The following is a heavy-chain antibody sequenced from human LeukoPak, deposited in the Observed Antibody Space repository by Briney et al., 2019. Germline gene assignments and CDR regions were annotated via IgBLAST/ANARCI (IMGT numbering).Heavy chain of an antibody. CDR2: INSDGSTT. V-gene: IGHV3-74*01. Sequence: GGSLRLSCAASGFTFSTHWMHWVRQAPGKGLVWVSQINSDGSTTIYADSVEGRFTISRDNAKNTVYLQMNSLRAEDTAVYYCARRAFGVVPDYWGQGTLVTVSS. D-gene: IGHD3-3*01. CDR3: ARRAFGVVPDY. J-gene: IGHJ4*02. CDR1: GFTFSTHW.